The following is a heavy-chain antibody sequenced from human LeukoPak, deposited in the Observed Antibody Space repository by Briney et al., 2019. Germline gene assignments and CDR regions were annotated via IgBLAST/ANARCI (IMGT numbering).Heavy chain of an antibody. CDR1: GGSISSYY. CDR3: ARTLDVDTAMGDCYYMDV. D-gene: IGHD5-18*01. J-gene: IGHJ6*03. Sequence: SETLSLTCTVSGGSISSYYWSWIRQPAGKGLEWIGRIYTSGSTNYNPSLKSRVTISVDKSKNQFSLKLSSVTAADTAVYYCARTLDVDTAMGDCYYMDVWGKGTTVTVSS. V-gene: IGHV4-4*07. CDR2: IYTSGST.